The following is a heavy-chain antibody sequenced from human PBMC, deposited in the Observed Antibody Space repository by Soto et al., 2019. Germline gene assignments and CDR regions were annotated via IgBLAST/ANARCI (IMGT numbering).Heavy chain of an antibody. Sequence: QVQLQESGPGLVKPSQTLSLTCTVSGGSISSGGYYWSWIRQHPGKGLEWIGYIYYSGSTYYNPSLKSRVTISIDTSKNQFSLKLSSVTAADTAVYYCARDRVSGWAPLDYWGQGTLVTVSS. D-gene: IGHD6-19*01. CDR1: GGSISSGGYY. J-gene: IGHJ4*02. CDR3: ARDRVSGWAPLDY. V-gene: IGHV4-31*03. CDR2: IYYSGST.